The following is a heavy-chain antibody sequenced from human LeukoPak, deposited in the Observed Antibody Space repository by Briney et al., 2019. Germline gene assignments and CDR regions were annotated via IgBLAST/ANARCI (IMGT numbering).Heavy chain of an antibody. CDR1: GGTFSSYA. J-gene: IGHJ4*02. D-gene: IGHD2-15*01. V-gene: IGHV1-69*13. Sequence: EASVKVSCKASGGTFSSYAISWVRQAPGQGLEWMGGIIPIFGTANYAQKFQGRVTVTADESTSTAYMELSSLRSEDTAVYYCASGYCSGGSCYSLYYFDYWGQGTLVTVSS. CDR3: ASGYCSGGSCYSLYYFDY. CDR2: IIPIFGTA.